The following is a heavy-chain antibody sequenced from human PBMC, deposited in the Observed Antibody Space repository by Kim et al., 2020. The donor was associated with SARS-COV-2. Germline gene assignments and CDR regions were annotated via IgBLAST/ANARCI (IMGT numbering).Heavy chain of an antibody. J-gene: IGHJ6*02. CDR3: ARDGGSGYPYYYYGMDV. Sequence: GGSLRLSCAASGFTFSSYSMNWVRQAPGKGLEWVSYISSSSSTIYYADSVKGRFTISRDNAKNSLYLQMNSLRDEDTAVYYCARDGGSGYPYYYYGMDVWGQGTTVTVSS. CDR2: ISSSSSTI. V-gene: IGHV3-48*02. D-gene: IGHD3-22*01. CDR1: GFTFSSYS.